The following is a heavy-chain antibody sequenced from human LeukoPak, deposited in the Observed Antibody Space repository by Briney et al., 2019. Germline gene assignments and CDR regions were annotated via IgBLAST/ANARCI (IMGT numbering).Heavy chain of an antibody. D-gene: IGHD6-19*01. CDR2: IYTSGST. Sequence: SETLSLTCTVSSVSISSYYWSWIRQPAGKGLEWIGRIYTSGSTNYNPSLKSRVTMSVDTSKNQFSLKLSSVTAADTAIYYCAAGYSSGWIDYWGQGTLVTGSS. CDR3: AAGYSSGWIDY. CDR1: SVSISSYY. J-gene: IGHJ4*02. V-gene: IGHV4-4*07.